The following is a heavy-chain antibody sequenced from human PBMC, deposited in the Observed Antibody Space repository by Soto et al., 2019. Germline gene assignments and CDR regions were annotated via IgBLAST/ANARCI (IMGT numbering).Heavy chain of an antibody. D-gene: IGHD5-18*01. CDR1: GYTFTSYY. J-gene: IGHJ3*02. V-gene: IGHV1-2*04. Sequence: ASVKVSCKASGYTFTSYYMHWVRQAPGQGLEWMGWINPNSGGTNYAQKFQGWVTMTRDTSISTAYMELSRLRSDDTAVYYCARDVDTAMVGAFDIWGQGTMVTVSS. CDR2: INPNSGGT. CDR3: ARDVDTAMVGAFDI.